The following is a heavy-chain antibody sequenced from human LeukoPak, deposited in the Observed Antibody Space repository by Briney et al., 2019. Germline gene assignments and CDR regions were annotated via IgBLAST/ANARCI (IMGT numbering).Heavy chain of an antibody. CDR2: IYTSGST. CDR1: GGSISSGSYY. J-gene: IGHJ6*03. Sequence: PSETLSLTCTVSGGSISSGSYYWSWIRQPPGKGLEWIGRIYTSGSTNYNPSLKSRVTISVDTSKNQCSLKLSSVTAAETAVYYCARSKTGVYYYHNMDVWGKGTTVTVSS. V-gene: IGHV4-61*02. CDR3: ARSKTGVYYYHNMDV. D-gene: IGHD3-10*01.